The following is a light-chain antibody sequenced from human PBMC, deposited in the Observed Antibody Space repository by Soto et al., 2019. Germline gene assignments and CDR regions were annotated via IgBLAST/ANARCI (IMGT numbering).Light chain of an antibody. V-gene: IGKV1-5*01. CDR2: DAS. Sequence: DIQMTQSPSTLSASVVDRVTLTCRASQSISSWLAWHQPTPGNAPXXRIYDASSLESGVPSRLSGSGSGTEFTLTISSMQPDDFATYYCQQYNSYWTFGQGTKVDIK. J-gene: IGKJ1*01. CDR3: QQYNSYWT. CDR1: QSISSW.